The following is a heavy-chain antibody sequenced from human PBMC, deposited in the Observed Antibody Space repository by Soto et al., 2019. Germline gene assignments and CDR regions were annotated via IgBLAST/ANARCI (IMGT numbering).Heavy chain of an antibody. J-gene: IGHJ6*02. CDR1: GFTFSSYS. D-gene: IGHD4-17*01. Sequence: GGSLRLSCAASGFTFSSYSMNWVRQAPGKGLEWVSYISSSSSTIYYADSVKGRFTISRDNAKNSLYLQMNSLRDEDTAVYYCARDFGWVERVTTGKGSGYYYYGMDVWGQGTTVTVAS. CDR3: ARDFGWVERVTTGKGSGYYYYGMDV. V-gene: IGHV3-48*02. CDR2: ISSSSSTI.